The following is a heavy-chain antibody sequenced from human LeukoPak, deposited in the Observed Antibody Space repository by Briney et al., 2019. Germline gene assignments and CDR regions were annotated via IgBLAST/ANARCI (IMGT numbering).Heavy chain of an antibody. CDR2: ISAYNGNT. V-gene: IGHV1-18*01. CDR1: GYTFTSYG. Sequence: ASVKVSCKASGYTFTSYGISWVRQAPGQGLEWMGWISAYNGNTNYAQKLQGRVTMTTDTSTSTAYMELRSLRSDDTAVYYCARVGGYDSHYYYYGRDVGGKGTTVTVSS. D-gene: IGHD5-12*01. CDR3: ARVGGYDSHYYYYGRDV. J-gene: IGHJ6*04.